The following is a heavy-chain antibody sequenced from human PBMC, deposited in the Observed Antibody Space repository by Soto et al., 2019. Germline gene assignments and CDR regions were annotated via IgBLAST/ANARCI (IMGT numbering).Heavy chain of an antibody. V-gene: IGHV3-30-3*02. CDR1: GFTFSNFA. D-gene: IGHD4-17*01. J-gene: IGHJ4*02. CDR2: MSYDGGNK. Sequence: QVQLVESGGGVVQPGRSLRLSCAASGFTFSNFAMHWVRQAPGKGLEWVAVMSYDGGNKYYADSVQGRFTISRDNSKSTLYLQMNSLRPEDMAIYYCAKPTVTIHSRYLDSWGQGTLVTVSS. CDR3: AKPTVTIHSRYLDS.